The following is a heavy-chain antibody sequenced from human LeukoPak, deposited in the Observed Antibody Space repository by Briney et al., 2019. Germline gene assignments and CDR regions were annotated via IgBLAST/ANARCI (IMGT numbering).Heavy chain of an antibody. Sequence: SVKVSCKASGGTFSSYAISWVRQAPGQGLEWMGRITPILGIANYAQKFQGRVTITADKSTSTAYMELSSLRSEDTAVYYCAVTTAPYYFDYWGQGTLVTVSS. CDR3: AVTTAPYYFDY. CDR1: GGTFSSYA. V-gene: IGHV1-69*04. J-gene: IGHJ4*02. D-gene: IGHD4-17*01. CDR2: ITPILGIA.